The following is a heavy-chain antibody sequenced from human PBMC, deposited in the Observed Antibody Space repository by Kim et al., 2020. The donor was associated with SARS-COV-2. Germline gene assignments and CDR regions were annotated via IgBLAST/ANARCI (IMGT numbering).Heavy chain of an antibody. CDR1: GFTFSTYA. J-gene: IGHJ4*02. Sequence: GGSLRLSCAASGFTFSTYAMSWVRQSPGKGLEWVSVISGGGANTYYADSVKGRFTISRDNSKNTLYLQMNSLRAEDTAVYFCAKEGSYPCSSTSCYQYWGQGTLVTVSS. CDR2: ISGGGANT. V-gene: IGHV3-23*01. CDR3: AKEGSYPCSSTSCYQY. D-gene: IGHD2-2*01.